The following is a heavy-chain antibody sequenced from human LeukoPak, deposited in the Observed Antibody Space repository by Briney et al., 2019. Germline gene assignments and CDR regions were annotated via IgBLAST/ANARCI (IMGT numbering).Heavy chain of an antibody. Sequence: GGSLRLSCAASGFTFSSYAMSWVRQAPGKGLEWVSAISGSGGSTYYADSVKGRFTISKDNSKNTLYLQMNSLRAEDTAVYYCAREIDGYSSSYYYGMDVWGQGTTVTVSS. CDR1: GFTFSSYA. J-gene: IGHJ6*02. D-gene: IGHD6-13*01. V-gene: IGHV3-23*01. CDR3: AREIDGYSSSYYYGMDV. CDR2: ISGSGGST.